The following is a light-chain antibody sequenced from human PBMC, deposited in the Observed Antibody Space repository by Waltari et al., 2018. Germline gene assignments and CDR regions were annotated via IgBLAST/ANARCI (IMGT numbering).Light chain of an antibody. CDR1: QSRSNY. Sequence: DIVLTQSPATLSLSPGERATLSCRASQSRSNYLAWYQRKPGQAPRLLIHDTSNRATGLPARFSGSVCGTDFSLPISSLEPEDFAVYYCQQRRNWPLTFGGGTKVEIK. CDR2: DTS. J-gene: IGKJ4*01. V-gene: IGKV3-11*01. CDR3: QQRRNWPLT.